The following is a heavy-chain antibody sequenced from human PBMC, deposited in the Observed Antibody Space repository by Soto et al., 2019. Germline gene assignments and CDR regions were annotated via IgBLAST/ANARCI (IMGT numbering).Heavy chain of an antibody. J-gene: IGHJ6*02. Sequence: GGSLRLSCAASGFTFSTYWMSWVRQAPGKGLEWVANIKEDGSEKYYVDTVEGRFTISRDNAKNSLYLQMTSLRAEDTALYYCARGWGYFDSSGFPYLYAMDVWGQGTTVTVSS. V-gene: IGHV3-7*01. CDR1: GFTFSTYW. CDR3: ARGWGYFDSSGFPYLYAMDV. CDR2: IKEDGSEK. D-gene: IGHD3-22*01.